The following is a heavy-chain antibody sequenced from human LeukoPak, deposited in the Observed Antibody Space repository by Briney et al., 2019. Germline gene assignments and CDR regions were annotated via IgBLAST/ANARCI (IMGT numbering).Heavy chain of an antibody. J-gene: IGHJ5*02. Sequence: SVKVSCKASGGTFSSYAISWVRQAPGQGLEWMGGIIPIFGTANYAQKFQGRVTITTDESTSTAYMELSSLRSEDTAVYYCARGYSGSYYLLDWLDPWGQGTLVTVSS. D-gene: IGHD1-26*01. CDR3: ARGYSGSYYLLDWLDP. CDR2: IIPIFGTA. V-gene: IGHV1-69*05. CDR1: GGTFSSYA.